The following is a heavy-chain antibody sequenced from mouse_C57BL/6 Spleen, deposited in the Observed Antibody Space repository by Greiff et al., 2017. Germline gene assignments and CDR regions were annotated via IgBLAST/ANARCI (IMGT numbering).Heavy chain of an antibody. D-gene: IGHD2-3*01. J-gene: IGHJ3*01. V-gene: IGHV1-75*01. Sequence: VKLMESGPELVKPGASVKISCKASGYTFTDYYINWVKQRPGQGLEWIGWIFPGSGSTYYNEKFKGKATLTVDKSSSTAYMLLSSLTSEDSAVYFCARSRDGYYPGFAYWGQGTLVTVAA. CDR2: IFPGSGST. CDR3: ARSRDGYYPGFAY. CDR1: GYTFTDYY.